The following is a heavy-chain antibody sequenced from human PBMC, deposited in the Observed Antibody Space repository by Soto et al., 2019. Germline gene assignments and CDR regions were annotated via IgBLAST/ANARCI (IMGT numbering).Heavy chain of an antibody. J-gene: IGHJ3*02. CDR3: VKDRMDHNSVWDPFDI. V-gene: IGHV3-23*01. D-gene: IGHD1-20*01. Sequence: GGSLRLSCAASGFTFSIFAMSWVRQAPGKGLEWVSSIGGGDHDRYYTDSVRGRFTISRDNSKNTVFLQMNSLRAEDTAIYYCVKDRMDHNSVWDPFDIWGQGTTVTVS. CDR1: GFTFSIFA. CDR2: IGGGDHDR.